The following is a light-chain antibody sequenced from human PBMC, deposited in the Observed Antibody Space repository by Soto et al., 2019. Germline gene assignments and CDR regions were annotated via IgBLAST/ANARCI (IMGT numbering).Light chain of an antibody. J-gene: IGLJ2*01. V-gene: IGLV2-11*01. CDR2: DVS. CDR1: SSDVGGYNY. CDR3: CSYAGSYTVV. Sequence: QSALTQPRSVSGSPGQSVTISCTGTSSDVGGYNYVSWYQQHPGKAPKLMIYDVSNRPSEVPDRFSGSKSGNTASLSISGLQAEDEADYYCCSYAGSYTVVFGGGTKVTVL.